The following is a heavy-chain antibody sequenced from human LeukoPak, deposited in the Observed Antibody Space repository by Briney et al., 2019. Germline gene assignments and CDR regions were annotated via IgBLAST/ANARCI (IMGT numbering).Heavy chain of an antibody. CDR1: GSTFSSYA. J-gene: IGHJ4*02. Sequence: PGGSLRLSCAASGSTFSSYAMNWVRQAPGRGLEWVSSITTGSDIYYADSVKGRFTISRDNAKNSLYLDMNSLGAEDTAVYYCARQFGGSYGYWGQGTLVTVSS. CDR2: ITTGSDI. CDR3: ARQFGGSYGY. V-gene: IGHV3-21*01. D-gene: IGHD1-26*01.